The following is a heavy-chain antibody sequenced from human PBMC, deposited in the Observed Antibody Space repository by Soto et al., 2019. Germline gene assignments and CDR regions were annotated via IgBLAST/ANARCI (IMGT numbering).Heavy chain of an antibody. D-gene: IGHD6-25*01. V-gene: IGHV4-59*01. Sequence: SETLSLTCTVSGGSISSYYWSWIRQPPGKGLEWIGYIYYSGSTNYNPSLKSRVTISVDTSKNQFSLKLSSVTAADTAVYYCARVIASSSVFGNWFDPWGQGTLVTVSS. CDR1: GGSISSYY. J-gene: IGHJ5*02. CDR3: ARVIASSSVFGNWFDP. CDR2: IYYSGST.